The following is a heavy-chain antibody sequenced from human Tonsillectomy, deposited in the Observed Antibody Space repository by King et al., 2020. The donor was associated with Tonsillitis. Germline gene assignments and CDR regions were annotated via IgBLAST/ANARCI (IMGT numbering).Heavy chain of an antibody. V-gene: IGHV3-30*18. CDR3: ANSFPYCTGGSCSGSDDY. D-gene: IGHD2-15*01. CDR2: ISYDGSNK. J-gene: IGHJ4*02. Sequence: VQSGRSLRLSCAASGFTFSNYGMHWVRQAPGKGLEWVALISYDGSNKYYADSVKGRFTISRDNSKNTLYLQMNSLRAEDTAVYYCANSFPYCTGGSCSGSDDYWGQGTLVTVSS. CDR1: GFTFSNYG.